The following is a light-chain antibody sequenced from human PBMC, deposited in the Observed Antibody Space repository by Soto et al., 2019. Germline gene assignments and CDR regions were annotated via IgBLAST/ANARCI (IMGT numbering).Light chain of an antibody. V-gene: IGLV2-23*01. CDR3: CSYAGSSTHVV. CDR2: EGS. Sequence: QSALTQPASVSGSPGQSITISCTGTSSDVGSYNLVSWYQQHPGKAPKLMIYEGSKRPSGVSNRFSRSKSGNTASLTISGLQAEDEADYYCCSYAGSSTHVVFGGETKLTVL. CDR1: SSDVGSYNL. J-gene: IGLJ2*01.